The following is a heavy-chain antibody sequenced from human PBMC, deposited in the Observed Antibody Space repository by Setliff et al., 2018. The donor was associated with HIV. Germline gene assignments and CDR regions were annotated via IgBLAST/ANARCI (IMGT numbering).Heavy chain of an antibody. CDR2: IDYSGST. V-gene: IGHV4-59*08. CDR3: ARYSYGYVRDLRFDP. Sequence: SETLSLTCTVSGGSISSYYWGWIRQPPGKGLEWIGYIDYSGSTNYNPSLQSRVTISVDTSKNHCSLKLTSVTAADTAVYYCARYSYGYVRDLRFDPWGQGTLVTVSS. J-gene: IGHJ5*02. D-gene: IGHD5-18*01. CDR1: GGSISSYY.